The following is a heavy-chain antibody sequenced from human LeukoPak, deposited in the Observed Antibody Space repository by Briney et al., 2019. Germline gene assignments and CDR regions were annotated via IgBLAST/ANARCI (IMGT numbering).Heavy chain of an antibody. CDR2: ISGSGGST. CDR1: GFTFRSYE. J-gene: IGHJ4*02. Sequence: PGGSLRLSCAASGFTFRSYEMNWVRQAPGKGLEWVSAISGSGGSTYYADSVKGRFTISRDNSKNTLYLQMNSLRAEDTAVYYCAKSPTGTTFGVDYYFDYWGQGTLVTVSS. D-gene: IGHD1-1*01. CDR3: AKSPTGTTFGVDYYFDY. V-gene: IGHV3-23*01.